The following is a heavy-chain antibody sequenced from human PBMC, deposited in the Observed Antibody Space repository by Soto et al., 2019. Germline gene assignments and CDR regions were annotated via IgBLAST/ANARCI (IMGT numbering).Heavy chain of an antibody. CDR2: IYYSGST. D-gene: IGHD1-26*01. Sequence: PSETLSLTCTVSGGSISSGDYYWSWIRQHPGKGLEWIGYIYYSGSTYYNPSLKSRVTISVDTSKNQFSLKLTSVTAADTAVYYCARYRWSEYYFDYWGQGTLVTVSS. J-gene: IGHJ4*02. CDR1: GGSISSGDYY. CDR3: ARYRWSEYYFDY. V-gene: IGHV4-31*03.